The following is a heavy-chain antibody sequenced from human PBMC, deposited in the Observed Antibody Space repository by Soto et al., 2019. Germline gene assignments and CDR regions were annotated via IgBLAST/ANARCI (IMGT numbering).Heavy chain of an antibody. CDR2: MSNDGTKK. CDR1: GFTFSRYA. Sequence: QMQLVESGGGVVQPGRSLRLSCAGSGFTFSRYAFHWVRQAPGKGLEWVALMSNDGTKKYYGDSVKGRFAISRDNSKNTLYLQMNSLRPEDTAVYYCAGPTHEWFNGGVDYWGQGTLVTVSS. V-gene: IGHV3-30*09. J-gene: IGHJ4*02. D-gene: IGHD3-10*01. CDR3: AGPTHEWFNGGVDY.